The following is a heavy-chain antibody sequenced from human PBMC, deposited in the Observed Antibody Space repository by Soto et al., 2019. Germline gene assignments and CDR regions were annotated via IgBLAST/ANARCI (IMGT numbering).Heavy chain of an antibody. CDR3: ARGGSSYNPPNYDY. Sequence: QVHLVQSGAEVEKPGASVKVYCRTSGYTFTDYGISWVRQAPGQGLEWMGWITPYSCNTNYAQKLQGRVTMTADTSTSTAYMELRSLTSDDTGVYYCARGGSSYNPPNYDYWCQGTLVTVSS. V-gene: IGHV1-18*01. D-gene: IGHD2-15*01. J-gene: IGHJ4*02. CDR2: ITPYSCNT. CDR1: GYTFTDYG.